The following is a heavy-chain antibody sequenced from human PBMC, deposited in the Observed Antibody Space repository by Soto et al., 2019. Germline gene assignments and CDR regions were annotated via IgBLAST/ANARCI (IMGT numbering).Heavy chain of an antibody. CDR3: AGRIGRAFDI. J-gene: IGHJ3*02. V-gene: IGHV4-30-2*01. CDR2: MYHSGST. CDR1: GGSISSGGYS. Sequence: TLSLTCAVSGGSISSGGYSWSWIRQPPGKGLEWIGYMYHSGSTYYNPSLKSRVTISVDTSKNQFSLKLSSVTAADTAVYYCAGRIGRAFDISTQGCMDTVSS.